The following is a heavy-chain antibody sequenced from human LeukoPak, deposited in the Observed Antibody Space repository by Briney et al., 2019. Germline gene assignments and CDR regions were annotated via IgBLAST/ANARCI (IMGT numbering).Heavy chain of an antibody. V-gene: IGHV4-39*01. CDR2: IYYSGST. D-gene: IGHD3-9*01. Sequence: SETLSLTCTVSGGSISTSSYSWGWIRQPPGKGLEWIGSIYYSGSTYYNPSLKSRVTISVDTSKNQFSLKLSSVTAADTAVYYCARLFSGFSGILTGYHLWDYWGQGTLVTVSS. CDR1: GGSISTSSYS. J-gene: IGHJ4*02. CDR3: ARLFSGFSGILTGYHLWDY.